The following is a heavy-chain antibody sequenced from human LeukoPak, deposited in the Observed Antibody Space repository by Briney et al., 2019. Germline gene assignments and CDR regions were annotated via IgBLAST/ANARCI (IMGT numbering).Heavy chain of an antibody. CDR3: ARINMVRGTVWFDP. J-gene: IGHJ5*02. CDR2: ISAYNGNT. V-gene: IGHV1-18*01. D-gene: IGHD3-10*01. Sequence: ASVKVSCKASGYTFTSYGISWVRQAPGQGLEWMGWISAYNGNTNYAQKLQGRVTMTTDTSTSTAYVELRSLRSDDTAVYYCARINMVRGTVWFDPWGQGTLVTVSS. CDR1: GYTFTSYG.